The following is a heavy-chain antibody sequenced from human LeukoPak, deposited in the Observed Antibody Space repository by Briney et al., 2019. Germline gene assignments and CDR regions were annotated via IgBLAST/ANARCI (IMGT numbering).Heavy chain of an antibody. V-gene: IGHV1-46*01. J-gene: IGHJ4*02. CDR3: ASLGYNDILTGYYVTYFDY. Sequence: ASVKVSCKASGYTFTSYHMHWVRQAPGQGLEWMGLINLSGGSTTYAQRFQGRVTLTRDTSTSTVYMELSSLRSEDTAVYYCASLGYNDILTGYYVTYFDYWGQGTLVTVSS. D-gene: IGHD3-9*01. CDR1: GYTFTSYH. CDR2: INLSGGST.